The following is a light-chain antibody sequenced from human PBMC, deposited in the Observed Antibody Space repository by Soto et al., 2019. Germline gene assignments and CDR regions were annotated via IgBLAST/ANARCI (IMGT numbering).Light chain of an antibody. CDR2: DAS. J-gene: IGKJ1*01. V-gene: IGKV3-11*01. CDR1: QSVDAY. CDR3: QQRSTWSPT. Sequence: EIVLTQSPATLSLSPGDRATLSCRASQSVDAYLAWYQQRPGQAPRLLMFDASNRATGTPTRFSGRGAGTDFTLTNSSREPEDFAVYYCQQRSTWSPTFGEGTKVEI.